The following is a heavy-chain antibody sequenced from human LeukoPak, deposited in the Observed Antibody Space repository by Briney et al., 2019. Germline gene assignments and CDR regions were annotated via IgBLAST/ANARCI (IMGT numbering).Heavy chain of an antibody. CDR1: GFTFRNYG. CDR2: ISTSSSYI. CDR3: ARVVDTAMVLYGAYDI. V-gene: IGHV3-21*05. D-gene: IGHD5-18*01. J-gene: IGHJ3*02. Sequence: GGSLRLSCAASGFTFRNYGMNWVRQAPGKGLEWVSFISTSSSYIHYADSVKGRFIISRDNAKKSLYLEMNSLRAEDTAVYYCARVVDTAMVLYGAYDIWGQGTMVTVSS.